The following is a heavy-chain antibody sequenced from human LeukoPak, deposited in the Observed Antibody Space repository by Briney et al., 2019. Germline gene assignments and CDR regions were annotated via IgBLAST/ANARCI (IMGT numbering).Heavy chain of an antibody. V-gene: IGHV4-59*08. CDR1: GGSISSYY. J-gene: IGHJ4*02. Sequence: PSETLSLTCTVSGGSISSYYWSWIRQPPGKGLEWIGYIYYSGSTNYNPSLKSRVTISVDTSKNQFSLKLSSVTAADTAVYYCARVGRLRLRYFDYWGQGTLVTVSS. D-gene: IGHD5-12*01. CDR2: IYYSGST. CDR3: ARVGRLRLRYFDY.